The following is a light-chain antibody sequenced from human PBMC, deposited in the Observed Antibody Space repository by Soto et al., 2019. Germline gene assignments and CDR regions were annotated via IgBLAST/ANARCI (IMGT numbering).Light chain of an antibody. CDR3: CSYAGRLV. V-gene: IGLV2-23*01. J-gene: IGLJ2*01. CDR1: SSDVGSYNL. CDR2: EGS. Sequence: QYALTQPASVSGSPGQSITISCTGTSSDVGSYNLVSWYQQHPGKAPKLMIYEGSKRPSGVSNRFSGSKSGNTASLTISGLQAEDEADYYCCSYAGRLVFGGGTKLTVL.